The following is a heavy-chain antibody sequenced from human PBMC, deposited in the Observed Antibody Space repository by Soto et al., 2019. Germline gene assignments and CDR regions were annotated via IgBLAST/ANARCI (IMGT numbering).Heavy chain of an antibody. CDR2: IDPSDSYI. V-gene: IGHV5-10-1*01. Sequence: XDSLNLSGQCSGHNFTSYLINLVLQMPGKGLEWMGRIDPSDSYINYSPSFQGHVTISADKSTNTAYLQWSGLKASDTAIYYCARRGYCTSTSCYAMRYFGMDVWGQGTTVTVSS. CDR3: ARRGYCTSTSCYAMRYFGMDV. CDR1: GHNFTSYL. J-gene: IGHJ6*02. D-gene: IGHD2-2*01.